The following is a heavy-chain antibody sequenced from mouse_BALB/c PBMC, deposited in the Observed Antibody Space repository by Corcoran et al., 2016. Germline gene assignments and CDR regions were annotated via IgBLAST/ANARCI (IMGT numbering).Heavy chain of an antibody. CDR2: INTYTGEP. CDR1: GYTFTNYG. Sequence: QIQLVQSGPELKKPRETVKISCKASGYTFTNYGMNWVKQAPGKGLKWMSWINTYTGEPTYADDFKGRFAFSLETSASTAYLQINNLKNEDMATYFCARGIILLRSPAWFAYWGQGTLVTVSA. D-gene: IGHD1-1*01. V-gene: IGHV9-1*02. CDR3: ARGIILLRSPAWFAY. J-gene: IGHJ3*01.